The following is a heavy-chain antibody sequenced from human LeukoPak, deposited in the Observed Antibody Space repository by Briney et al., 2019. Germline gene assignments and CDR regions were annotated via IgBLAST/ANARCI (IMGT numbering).Heavy chain of an antibody. CDR3: ARDSKSRSGYYYY. CDR1: GFTFSSYG. J-gene: IGHJ4*02. V-gene: IGHV3-33*01. CDR2: IWYDGSNK. D-gene: IGHD3-22*01. Sequence: GGSLRLSCAASGFTFSSYGMHWVRQAPGKGLEWVAVIWYDGSNKYYADSVKGRFTISRDNSKNTLYLQMNSLRAEDTAVYYCARDSKSRSGYYYYWGQGTLVTVSS.